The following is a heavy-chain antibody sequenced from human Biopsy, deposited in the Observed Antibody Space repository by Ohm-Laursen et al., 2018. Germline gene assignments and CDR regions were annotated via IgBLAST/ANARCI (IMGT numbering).Heavy chain of an antibody. D-gene: IGHD5-12*01. CDR3: ARKYSGFDI. Sequence: SLRLSCAASGFTFSNYGMTWVRQAPGKGLEWVSSITGDGGSIHYADSVKGLFTISRDNSKNTLYMQMNSLRAEDMAVYYCARKYSGFDIWGQGTMVSVSS. V-gene: IGHV3-23*01. CDR2: ITGDGGSI. CDR1: GFTFSNYG. J-gene: IGHJ3*02.